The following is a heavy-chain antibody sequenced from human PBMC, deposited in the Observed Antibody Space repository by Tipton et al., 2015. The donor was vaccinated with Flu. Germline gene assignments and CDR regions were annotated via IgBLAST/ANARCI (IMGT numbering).Heavy chain of an antibody. CDR3: ARGAYCGGDCHLRFNDPLDY. CDR2: IYTSGYT. J-gene: IGHJ4*02. Sequence: TLSLTCTVSGGSISSYYWSWIRQPAGKGLEWVGRIYTSGYTNYNPSLKSRVTMSVDTSKNQLPLKMSSVTAADTAVYYCARGAYCGGDCHLRFNDPLDYWGQGILVTVSS. V-gene: IGHV4-4*07. CDR1: GGSISSYY. D-gene: IGHD2-21*01.